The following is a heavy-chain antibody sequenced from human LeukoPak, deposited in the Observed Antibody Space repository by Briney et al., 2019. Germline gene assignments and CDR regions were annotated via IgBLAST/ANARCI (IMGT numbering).Heavy chain of an antibody. CDR2: IYDSGST. CDR3: ARQSISGSSLSYFDY. D-gene: IGHD3-22*01. J-gene: IGHJ4*02. V-gene: IGHV4-59*01. Sequence: SETMSLTCTVSGGSISSYYWSWIRQPPGKGLEWIGNIYDSGSTNYNPSLKSRVTISVDTSKNQCSLKLSSVTAADTAVYYCARQSISGSSLSYFDYWGQGTLVNVSS. CDR1: GGSISSYY.